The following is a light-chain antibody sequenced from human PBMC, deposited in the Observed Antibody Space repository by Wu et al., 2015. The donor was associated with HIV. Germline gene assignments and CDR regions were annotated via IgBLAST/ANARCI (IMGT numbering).Light chain of an antibody. Sequence: EIVLAQSPGSLSLSPGERATLSCRASQSVSSNSLAWYQQKPGQAPRLLIYGAPTRATGIPDRFSGSGSGTDFILTINRLEPEDFAVYYCQQYTNSPPTFGQGTKVDIK. J-gene: IGKJ1*01. CDR1: QSVSSNS. V-gene: IGKV3-20*01. CDR3: QQYTNSPPT. CDR2: GAP.